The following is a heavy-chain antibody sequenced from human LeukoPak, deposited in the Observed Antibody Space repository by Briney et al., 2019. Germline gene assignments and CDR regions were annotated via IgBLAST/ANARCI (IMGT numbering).Heavy chain of an antibody. Sequence: GRPLRLSCAASGFTFSSYAMSWVRQAPGKGREWVSSISGSGGSTYYADSVKGRFTISRDNCKNTLYLQMNSLRAEDTAVYYCAKGYYDFWSGYFDYWGQGTLVTVSS. J-gene: IGHJ4*02. CDR2: ISGSGGST. D-gene: IGHD3-3*01. V-gene: IGHV3-23*01. CDR3: AKGYYDFWSGYFDY. CDR1: GFTFSSYA.